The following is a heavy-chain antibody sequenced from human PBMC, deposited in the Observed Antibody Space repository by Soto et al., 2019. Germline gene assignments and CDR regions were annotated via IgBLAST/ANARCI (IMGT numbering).Heavy chain of an antibody. V-gene: IGHV5-10-1*01. D-gene: IGHD3-22*01. CDR1: GYSFTSYW. Sequence: PGESLKISCRVSGYSFTSYWISWVRQMPGKGLEWMGRIDPTDSYANYSPSFQGHVTFSVDRSINTAYLQWSSLKAPDTAVYYCARLNSRHGTNGQLDYWGQGTLVTVSS. J-gene: IGHJ4*02. CDR3: ARLNSRHGTNGQLDY. CDR2: IDPTDSYA.